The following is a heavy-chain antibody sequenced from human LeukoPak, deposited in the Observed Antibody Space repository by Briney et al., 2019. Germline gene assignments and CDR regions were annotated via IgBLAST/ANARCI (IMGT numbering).Heavy chain of an antibody. J-gene: IGHJ3*02. V-gene: IGHV4-38-2*02. CDR3: ARRSRTDAFDI. CDR1: GYSITSGYY. D-gene: IGHD2-15*01. Sequence: PSGTLSLTCTVSGYSITSGYYWGWIRQPPGKGLEWIGSVDHSGSTYYNPSLKSRVTISVDTSKNQFSLRLSSVTAADTAVYYCARRSRTDAFDIWGQGTMVTVSS. CDR2: VDHSGST.